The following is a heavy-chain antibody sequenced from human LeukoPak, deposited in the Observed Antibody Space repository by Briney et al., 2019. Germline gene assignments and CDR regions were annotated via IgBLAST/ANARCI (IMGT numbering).Heavy chain of an antibody. CDR2: IHPSDSDT. CDR3: ARGIAAAAVTKFDY. D-gene: IGHD6-13*01. Sequence: GASLQISCKGSGYSFTSSWIGWVRQVPGKGLEWMGIIHPSDSDTRYSPSFQGQVTISADKSISTAYLQWSSLKASDSGVYYCARGIAAAAVTKFDYWSQGTLVTVSS. J-gene: IGHJ4*02. V-gene: IGHV5-51*01. CDR1: GYSFTSSW.